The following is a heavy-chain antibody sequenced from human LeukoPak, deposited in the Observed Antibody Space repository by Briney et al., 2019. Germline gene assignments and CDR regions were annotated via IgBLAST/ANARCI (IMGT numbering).Heavy chain of an antibody. D-gene: IGHD5-18*01. CDR1: GHTFTGYY. CDR2: INPDSGSR. J-gene: IGHJ4*02. Sequence: GASVKVSCKAFGHTFTGYYMHWVRQAPGHGLEWMGWINPDSGSRSYAQKFQGRVTMTRDTSISTACMELSRLKSDDTAVYYCARGDGYSYGYLGYWGQGTLVTVSS. CDR3: ARGDGYSYGYLGY. V-gene: IGHV1-2*02.